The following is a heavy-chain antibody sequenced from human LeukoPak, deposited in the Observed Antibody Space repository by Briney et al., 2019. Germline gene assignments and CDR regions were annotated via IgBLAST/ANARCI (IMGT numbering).Heavy chain of an antibody. Sequence: PSETLSLTCTVSGGSISSNSYYWGWIRQPPGKGLEWIGSIYYSGSTNYNPSLKSRVTISVDTSKNQFSLKLSSVTAADTAVYYCATITYYSGSGSYSYFDYWGQGTLVTVSS. CDR3: ATITYYSGSGSYSYFDY. CDR1: GGSISSNSYY. V-gene: IGHV4-39*07. CDR2: IYYSGST. D-gene: IGHD3-10*01. J-gene: IGHJ4*02.